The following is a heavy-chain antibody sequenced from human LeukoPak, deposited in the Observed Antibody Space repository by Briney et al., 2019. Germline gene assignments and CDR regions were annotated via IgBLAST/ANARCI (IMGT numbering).Heavy chain of an antibody. V-gene: IGHV4-34*01. CDR1: GGSFSGYY. D-gene: IGHD3-3*01. CDR2: INHSGST. J-gene: IGHJ6*02. Sequence: PSETLSLICAVYGGSFSGYYWSWIRQPPGKGLEWIGEINHSGSTNYNPSLKSRVTISVDTSKNQFSLKLSSVTAADTAVYYCARVWSVTIFGVVITPPNYYGMDVWGQGTTVTVSS. CDR3: ARVWSVTIFGVVITPPNYYGMDV.